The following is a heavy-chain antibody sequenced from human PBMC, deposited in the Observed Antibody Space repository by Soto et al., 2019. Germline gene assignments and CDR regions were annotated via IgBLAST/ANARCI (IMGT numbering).Heavy chain of an antibody. CDR1: GFSLSTTGVG. J-gene: IGHJ4*02. Sequence: QITLKESGPSLVKPTQTLTLTCTFSGFSLSTTGVGVGWIRQPPGKALEWLALIFWDDDKRYSPSLKNRLTITKXNSXNXAVLTMTNMDPVDTATYYCARLRWAQLRGPKYYFDYWGQGTLVTVSS. CDR2: IFWDDDK. D-gene: IGHD3-3*01. CDR3: ARLRWAQLRGPKYYFDY. V-gene: IGHV2-5*02.